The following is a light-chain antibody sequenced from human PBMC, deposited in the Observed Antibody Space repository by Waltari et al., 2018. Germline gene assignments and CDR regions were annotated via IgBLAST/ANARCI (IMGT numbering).Light chain of an antibody. Sequence: EIVLTQSPATLSLSPGERATLSCRASQSVSSYLAWFQQRPGLPPRLVIYDASTRATGIPARFVGSGSGTDFTLTISRLEPEDFAVYYCQERYNWPRGSFGGGTKVEIK. CDR1: QSVSSY. CDR3: QERYNWPRGS. V-gene: IGKV3-11*01. CDR2: DAS. J-gene: IGKJ4*01.